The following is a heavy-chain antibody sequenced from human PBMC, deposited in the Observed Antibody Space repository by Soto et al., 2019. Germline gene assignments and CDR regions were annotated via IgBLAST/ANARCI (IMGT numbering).Heavy chain of an antibody. Sequence: SETLSLTCTVSGGSISSGDYYWSWIRQPPGKGLEWIGYIYYSGSTYYNPSLKSRVTISVDTSKNQFSLRLSSVTAADTAVYYCARERPDGCRLDPWGQGALVTVSS. D-gene: IGHD6-19*01. CDR3: ARERPDGCRLDP. V-gene: IGHV4-30-4*01. CDR1: GGSISSGDYY. CDR2: IYYSGST. J-gene: IGHJ5*02.